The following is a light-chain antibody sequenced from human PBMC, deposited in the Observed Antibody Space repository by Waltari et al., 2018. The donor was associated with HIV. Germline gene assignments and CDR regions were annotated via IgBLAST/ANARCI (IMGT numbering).Light chain of an antibody. Sequence: SYVLTQPPSVSVAPGQTARIPCGGNNIGSKSVHWYQQKPGQAPVLVVYDDFDRPSVSPERYSGSNSGNTDTLTIIRVEVVDEADYHCQVWDRSSDHYVFGPGTKVTVL. CDR3: QVWDRSSDHYV. V-gene: IGLV3-21*02. J-gene: IGLJ1*01. CDR1: NIGSKS. CDR2: DDF.